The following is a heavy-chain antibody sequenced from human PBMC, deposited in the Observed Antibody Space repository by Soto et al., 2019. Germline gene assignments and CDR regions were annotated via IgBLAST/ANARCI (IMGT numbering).Heavy chain of an antibody. CDR3: TRALKVGNWTHFEY. CDR2: IRNKANSYST. CDR1: GFTFSDHY. J-gene: IGHJ4*02. Sequence: EVQLVESGGGLVQPAGSLRLSCAASGFTFSDHYIDWVRQTPGKGLEWVGRIRNKANSYSTEYAASVKGRFTMSRDDSKNTAYLHMHSLRIEDTAVYYCTRALKVGNWTHFEYLGQGTLVNVSS. D-gene: IGHD1-1*01. V-gene: IGHV3-72*01.